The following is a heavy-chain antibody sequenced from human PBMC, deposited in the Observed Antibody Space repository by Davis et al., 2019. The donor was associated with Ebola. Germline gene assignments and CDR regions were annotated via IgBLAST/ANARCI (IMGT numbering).Heavy chain of an antibody. Sequence: ASVKVPCKASGYTFKNSAISWVRQAPGQGLEWMGWISAYNGNTNYAQKVQGRVTMTTDTSTGTAYLDLRSLRSDDTAVYFCARTSIVGTTTTASDIWGQGTLVTVSS. CDR2: ISAYNGNT. D-gene: IGHD1-26*01. J-gene: IGHJ3*02. V-gene: IGHV1-18*01. CDR1: GYTFKNSA. CDR3: ARTSIVGTTTTASDI.